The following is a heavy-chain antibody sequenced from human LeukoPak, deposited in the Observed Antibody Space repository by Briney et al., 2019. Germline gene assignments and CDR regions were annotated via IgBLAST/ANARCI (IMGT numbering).Heavy chain of an antibody. J-gene: IGHJ6*03. CDR2: IYYSGST. D-gene: IGHD2-2*01. CDR3: ARRKRYCSSTSCYYYYYYMDV. Sequence: SETLSLTCTVSGGSISSGSYSWVWIRQSPGKGLEWIGSIYYSGSTYHNPSLKSRVSISIDTSKNQFSLKLSSVTAADTAVYYCARRKRYCSSTSCYYYYYYMDVWGKGTTVTISS. V-gene: IGHV4-39*07. CDR1: GGSISSGSYS.